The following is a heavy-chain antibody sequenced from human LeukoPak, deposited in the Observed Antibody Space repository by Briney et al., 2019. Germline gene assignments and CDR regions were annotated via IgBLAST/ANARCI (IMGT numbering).Heavy chain of an antibody. J-gene: IGHJ3*02. Sequence: GASVKVSCKASGYTFTNYGISWVRQAPGQGLEWMGWISVYNGNTNYPQKLQGRVTMTTDTSTSTAYMELRSLRSEGTAVYYCARSGSYYAADDAFDIWGQGTMVTVSS. D-gene: IGHD1-26*01. CDR1: GYTFTNYG. V-gene: IGHV1-18*01. CDR3: ARSGSYYAADDAFDI. CDR2: ISVYNGNT.